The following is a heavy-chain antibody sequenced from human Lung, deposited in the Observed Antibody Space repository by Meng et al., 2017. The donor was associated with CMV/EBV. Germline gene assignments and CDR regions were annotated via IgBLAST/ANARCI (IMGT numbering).Heavy chain of an antibody. Sequence: SVKVSCXASGYSFSSYGINWVRQAPGQGLEWLGWISAYNGNTNYAQKLEARVTMTTDTSTSTAYMELRSLRSDDTAVYYCARARWYYGSGNYYPFAIWGQGNRV. V-gene: IGHV1-18*01. CDR1: GYSFSSYG. J-gene: IGHJ4*02. CDR3: ARARWYYGSGNYYPFAI. CDR2: ISAYNGNT. D-gene: IGHD3-10*01.